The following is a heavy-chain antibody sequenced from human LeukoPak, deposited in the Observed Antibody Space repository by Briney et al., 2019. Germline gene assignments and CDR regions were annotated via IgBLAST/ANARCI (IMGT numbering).Heavy chain of an antibody. Sequence: GRSLRLSCAASGFTFSSYGMNWVRQAPGKGLEWVAYISYSGSTKYYADSVKGRFTISRDNAKNSLYLQMNSLRAEDTAVYYCAELGITMIGGVWGKGTTVTISS. D-gene: IGHD3-10*02. CDR2: ISYSGSTK. V-gene: IGHV3-30*18. CDR3: AELGITMIGGV. CDR1: GFTFSSYG. J-gene: IGHJ6*04.